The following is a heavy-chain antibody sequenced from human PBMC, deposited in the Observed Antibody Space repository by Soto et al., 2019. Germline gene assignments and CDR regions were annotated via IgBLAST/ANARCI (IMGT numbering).Heavy chain of an antibody. V-gene: IGHV1-46*01. CDR1: GYTFTSSD. CDR2: INPSGGST. J-gene: IGHJ6*02. Sequence: AAVKVSCKASGYTFTSSDMHWLRQAPGQGQEWMGIINPSGGSTSYAQKFQGRVTMTRDTSTSTVYMELSSLRSEDTAVYYCARDSAVTLVPAVTTHTPNYYYYYGMDVWG. CDR3: ARDSAVTLVPAVTTHTPNYYYYYGMDV. D-gene: IGHD3-10*01.